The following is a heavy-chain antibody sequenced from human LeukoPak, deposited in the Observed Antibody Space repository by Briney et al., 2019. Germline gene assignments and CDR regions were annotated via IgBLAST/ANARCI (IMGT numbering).Heavy chain of an antibody. CDR1: GFTVSSNY. CDR2: IYSGGST. Sequence: GGSLRLSCAASGFTVSSNYMSWVRQAPGKGLEWVSVIYSGGSTYYADSVKGRFTISRDNSKSTLYLQMNSLRAEDTAVYYCAGGMSIAAPYYWGQGTLVTVSS. CDR3: AGGMSIAAPYY. D-gene: IGHD6-6*01. V-gene: IGHV3-66*02. J-gene: IGHJ4*02.